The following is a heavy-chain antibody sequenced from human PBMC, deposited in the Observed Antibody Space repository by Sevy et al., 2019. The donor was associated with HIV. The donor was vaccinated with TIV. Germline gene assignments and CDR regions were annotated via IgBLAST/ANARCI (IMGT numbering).Heavy chain of an antibody. V-gene: IGHV3-33*01. J-gene: IGHJ3*02. CDR3: ARDSDTAMVTGAFDI. CDR2: IWYDGSNK. Sequence: GGSLRLSCAASGFTFSSYGMHWVRQAPGKGLERVAVIWYDGSNKYYADSVKGRFTISRDNSKNTLYLQMNSLRAEDTAVYYCARDSDTAMVTGAFDIWGQGTMVTVSS. CDR1: GFTFSSYG. D-gene: IGHD5-18*01.